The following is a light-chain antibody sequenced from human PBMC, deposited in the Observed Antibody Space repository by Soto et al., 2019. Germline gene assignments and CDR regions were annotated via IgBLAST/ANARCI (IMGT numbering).Light chain of an antibody. V-gene: IGKV3-20*01. CDR2: GAS. CDR3: QQYGSSPRT. CDR1: QSVRSSY. Sequence: EIVLTQSPGTLSLSPGERATLSCRASQSVRSSYLAWYQQKPGQAPRLLIYGASSRATGIPDRFSGSGSGTEFTLSISRLEPDDFALYYCQQYGSSPRTFGERTKVEIK. J-gene: IGKJ4*01.